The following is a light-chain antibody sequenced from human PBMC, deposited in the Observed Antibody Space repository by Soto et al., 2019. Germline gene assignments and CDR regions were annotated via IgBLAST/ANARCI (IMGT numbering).Light chain of an antibody. CDR2: DAS. CDR1: QSISNW. V-gene: IGKV1-5*01. Sequence: DIPITQSPSSLSASVGASVTINCRASQSISNWLAWYQKKPGKDPKIMIYDASTLESGVPSRFSGVGFGTDFTLTLGRLKTDEFATYEGQQSSTYSWTCCPLTKVDIK. CDR3: QQSSTYSWT. J-gene: IGKJ1*01.